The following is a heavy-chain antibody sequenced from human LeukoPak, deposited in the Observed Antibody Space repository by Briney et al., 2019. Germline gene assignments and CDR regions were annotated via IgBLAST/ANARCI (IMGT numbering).Heavy chain of an antibody. Sequence: GGSLRLSCAASGLTFSTYVMNWVRQAPGKGLEWVSTIGDDTYYADSVKGRITVSRDNSRNTLYLQMNFLGVEDTAVYHCANSEFYVSGKYAGLDNWGRGTLVTVSP. CDR3: ANSEFYVSGKYAGLDN. CDR1: GLTFSTYV. J-gene: IGHJ4*02. V-gene: IGHV3-23*01. CDR2: IGDDT. D-gene: IGHD3-10*01.